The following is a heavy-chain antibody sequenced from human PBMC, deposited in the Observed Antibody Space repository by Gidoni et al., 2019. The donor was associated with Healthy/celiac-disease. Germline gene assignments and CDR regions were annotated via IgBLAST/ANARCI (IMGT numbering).Heavy chain of an antibody. V-gene: IGHV3-73*02. CDR2: IRSKANSYAT. Sequence: EVQLVESGGGLVQPGGSLKLSCAASGFTFSGSAMHWVRQASGKGLEWVGRIRSKANSYATAYAASVKGRFTISRDDSKNTAYLQMNSLKTEDTAVYYCTSVFEYYDSSGYYPQGYWGQGTLVTVSS. CDR1: GFTFSGSA. CDR3: TSVFEYYDSSGYYPQGY. J-gene: IGHJ4*02. D-gene: IGHD3-22*01.